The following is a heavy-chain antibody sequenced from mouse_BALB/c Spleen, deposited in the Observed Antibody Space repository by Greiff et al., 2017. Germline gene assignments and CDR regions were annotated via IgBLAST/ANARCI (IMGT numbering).Heavy chain of an antibody. V-gene: IGHV1S137*01. Sequence: VQLQQSGAELVRPGVSVKISCKGSGYTFTDYAMHWVKQSHAKSLEWIGVISTYYGDASYNQKFKGKATMTVDKSSSTAYMELARLTSEDSAIYYCAREGYGLDYWGQGTTLTVSS. CDR2: ISTYYGDA. CDR1: GYTFTDYA. CDR3: AREGYGLDY. D-gene: IGHD1-2*01. J-gene: IGHJ2*01.